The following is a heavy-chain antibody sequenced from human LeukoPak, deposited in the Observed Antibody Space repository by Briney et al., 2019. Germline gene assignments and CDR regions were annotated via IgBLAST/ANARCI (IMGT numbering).Heavy chain of an antibody. D-gene: IGHD2-15*01. V-gene: IGHV3-21*01. CDR1: GFTFSSYS. J-gene: IGHJ3*02. CDR3: ARQNRYCSGGSCYVAFDI. CDR2: ISSSSSYI. Sequence: PGRSLRLSCAASGFTFSSYSMNWVRQAPGKGLEWVSSISSSSSYIYYADSVKGRFTISRDNAKNSLYLQMNSLRAEDTAVYYCARQNRYCSGGSCYVAFDIWGQGTMVTVSS.